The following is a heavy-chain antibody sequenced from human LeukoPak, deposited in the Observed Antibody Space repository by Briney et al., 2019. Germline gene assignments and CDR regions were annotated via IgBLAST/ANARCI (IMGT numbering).Heavy chain of an antibody. CDR3: ARDLGGYNP. Sequence: PSETLSLTCTVSGGSISSGSYYWSWIRQPAGKGLEWIGRIYTSGSTNYNPSLKSRVTISVDTSKNQFSLKLSSVTAADTAVYYCARDLGGYNPWGKGTLVTVSS. V-gene: IGHV4-61*02. J-gene: IGHJ5*02. D-gene: IGHD5-12*01. CDR1: GGSISSGSYY. CDR2: IYTSGST.